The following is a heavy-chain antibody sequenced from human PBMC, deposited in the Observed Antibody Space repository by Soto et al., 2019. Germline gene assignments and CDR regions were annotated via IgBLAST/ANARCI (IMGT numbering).Heavy chain of an antibody. D-gene: IGHD1-26*01. Sequence: QVQLVQSGAEVKKPGSSVKVSCKASGGTFSSYTISWVRQAPGQGLEYMGRIIPTVNIANHAQKFQGRITISADKSTSTAYMELSSLRSGDTAVYYCARERDTTYSYHDVFDVWGQGTMVTVSS. CDR1: GGTFSSYT. J-gene: IGHJ3*01. V-gene: IGHV1-69*08. CDR2: IIPTVNIA. CDR3: ARERDTTYSYHDVFDV.